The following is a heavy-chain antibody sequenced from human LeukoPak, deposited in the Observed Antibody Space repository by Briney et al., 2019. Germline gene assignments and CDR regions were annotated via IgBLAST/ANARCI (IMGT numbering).Heavy chain of an antibody. V-gene: IGHV3-9*03. CDR2: ISWNSGSI. CDR1: GFTFDDYA. Sequence: GGSLRLSCAASGFTFDDYAMHWVRQAPGKGLEWVSGISWNSGSIGYADSVKGRFTISRDNAKNSLYLQMNSLRAEDMALYYCAKDLYYYDSSGYYGPFDYWGQGTLVTVSS. D-gene: IGHD3-22*01. CDR3: AKDLYYYDSSGYYGPFDY. J-gene: IGHJ4*02.